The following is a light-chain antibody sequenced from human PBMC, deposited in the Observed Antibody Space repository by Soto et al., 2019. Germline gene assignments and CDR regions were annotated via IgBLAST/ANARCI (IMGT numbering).Light chain of an antibody. CDR1: QSISIN. Sequence: EIVNPQSTATLYVVPGERAILSCRTSQSISINLAWYQQKPGQAPRLLIYAASNRATGVPARFSGSWSGTEFTLTISSLQSEDFAVYYCQQRSNWPPITFGQGTRLEI. CDR3: QQRSNWPPIT. J-gene: IGKJ5*01. CDR2: AAS. V-gene: IGKV3-15*01.